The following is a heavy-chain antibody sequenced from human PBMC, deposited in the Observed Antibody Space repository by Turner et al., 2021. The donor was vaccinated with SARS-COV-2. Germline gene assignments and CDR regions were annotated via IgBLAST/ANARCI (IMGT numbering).Heavy chain of an antibody. D-gene: IGHD6-13*01. CDR2: INSDGSST. CDR3: ARVGIAAAGPTFYYYYYGMDV. CDR1: GFTLSSYW. J-gene: IGHJ6*02. V-gene: IGHV3-74*01. Sequence: EVQLVESGGGLVQPGGSLRLSCAASGFTLSSYWMHWVRQAPGKGLVWVSRINSDGSSTSYADSVKGRFTISRDNAKNTLYLQMNSLRAEDTAVYYCARVGIAAAGPTFYYYYYGMDVWGQGTTVTVSS.